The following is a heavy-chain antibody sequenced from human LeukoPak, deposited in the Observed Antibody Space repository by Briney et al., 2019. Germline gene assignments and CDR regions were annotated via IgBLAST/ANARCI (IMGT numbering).Heavy chain of an antibody. J-gene: IGHJ4*02. V-gene: IGHV4-30-2*01. CDR2: IYHSGST. D-gene: IGHD3-9*01. CDR3: ARELTNYFDY. Sequence: PSETLSLTCAVSGGSISSGGYSWSWIRQPPGKGLEWIGYIYHSGSTYYNPSLKSRVTISVDRSKNQFSLKLSSVTAADTAVYYCARELTNYFDYWGQGTLVTVSS. CDR1: GGSISSGGYS.